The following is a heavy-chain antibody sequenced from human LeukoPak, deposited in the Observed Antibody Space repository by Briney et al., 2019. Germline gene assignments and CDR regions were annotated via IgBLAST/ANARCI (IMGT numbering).Heavy chain of an antibody. CDR2: INHSGST. J-gene: IGHJ6*03. Sequence: SETLSLTCAVYGGSFSGYYWSWIRQPPGKGLEWIGEINHSGSTNYNPSLKSRVTLSMDTSKNQFSLRLSSVTAADTAVYYCARGALRYFDWLKKDYYYMDVWGKGTTVTISS. CDR3: ARGALRYFDWLKKDYYYMDV. D-gene: IGHD3-9*01. CDR1: GGSFSGYY. V-gene: IGHV4-34*01.